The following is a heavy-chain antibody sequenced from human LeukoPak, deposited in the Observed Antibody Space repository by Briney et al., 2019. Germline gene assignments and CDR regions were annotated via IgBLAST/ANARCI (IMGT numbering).Heavy chain of an antibody. CDR3: ARNYYDTNGPGAFDI. D-gene: IGHD3-22*01. CDR2: ISSKGGSI. V-gene: IGHV3-64*01. J-gene: IGHJ3*02. CDR1: GFTFSTYT. Sequence: PGGSLRLSCAASGFTFSTYTMHWFRQAPGKGLEYISGISSKGGSIYHANSVKGRFTISRDNSRNTLYLQMGSLRAEDMAIYYCARNYYDTNGPGAFDIWGQGTMVAVSS.